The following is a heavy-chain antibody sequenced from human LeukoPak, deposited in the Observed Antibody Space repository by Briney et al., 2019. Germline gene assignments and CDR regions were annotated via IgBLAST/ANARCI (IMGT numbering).Heavy chain of an antibody. Sequence: PGGSLRLSCAASGFTFSSYGMHWVRQAPGKGLEWAAVISYDGSNKYYADSVKGRFTISRDNSKNTLYLQMNSLRAEDTAVYYCAKVSYGSGSYSPDYWGQGTLVTVSS. D-gene: IGHD3-10*01. CDR3: AKVSYGSGSYSPDY. CDR2: ISYDGSNK. V-gene: IGHV3-30*18. J-gene: IGHJ4*02. CDR1: GFTFSSYG.